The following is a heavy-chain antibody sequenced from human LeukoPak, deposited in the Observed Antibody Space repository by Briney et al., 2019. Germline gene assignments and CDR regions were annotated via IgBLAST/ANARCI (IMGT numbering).Heavy chain of an antibody. CDR1: GYTFTSYD. CDR2: MNTNSGNT. V-gene: IGHV1-8*01. Sequence: ASVKVSCKASGYTFTSYDINWVRQATGQGLEWMGWMNTNSGNTGYAQKFQGRVTMTRNTSISTAYMELSSLRSEDTAVYYCARRTSRSRNWFDPWGQGTLVTVSS. J-gene: IGHJ5*02. D-gene: IGHD1-7*01. CDR3: ARRTSRSRNWFDP.